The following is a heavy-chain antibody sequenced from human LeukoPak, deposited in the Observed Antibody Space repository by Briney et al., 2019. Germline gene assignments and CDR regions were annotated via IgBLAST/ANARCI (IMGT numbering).Heavy chain of an antibody. Sequence: PGGSLRLSCAASGFTFSSYGMHWVRQAPGKGLEWVAVISYDGSNKYYADSVKGRFTISRDNSKNTLYLQMNSLRAEGTAVYYCAKDFLAAADYWGQGTLVTVSS. J-gene: IGHJ4*02. D-gene: IGHD6-13*01. CDR2: ISYDGSNK. CDR3: AKDFLAAADY. CDR1: GFTFSSYG. V-gene: IGHV3-30*18.